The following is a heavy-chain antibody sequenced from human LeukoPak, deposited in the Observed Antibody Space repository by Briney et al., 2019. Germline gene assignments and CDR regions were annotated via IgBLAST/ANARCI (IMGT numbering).Heavy chain of an antibody. CDR3: ARDSRYHSGWGSYQPYWFDP. Sequence: GGSLRLSCAASGFTFNLYWIHWVRQRPGKGLEWLSRISDDGTTTNYADSVKGRFTISRDNAKNTLYLQMHSLRVDDTAVYYCARDSRYHSGWGSYQPYWFDPWGQGTLVTVSS. J-gene: IGHJ5*02. D-gene: IGHD3-10*01. CDR2: ISDDGTTT. V-gene: IGHV3-74*01. CDR1: GFTFNLYW.